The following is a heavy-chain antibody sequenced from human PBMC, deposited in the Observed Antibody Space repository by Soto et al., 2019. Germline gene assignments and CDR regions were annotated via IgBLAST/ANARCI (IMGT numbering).Heavy chain of an antibody. Sequence: SETLSLTCTVSGGSISSGGYLWGWVRQHPGKGPEWIGNIYYSGRTYYNPSLQSRVTISVDTSKNQFSLKLSSVTAADTAVYYCARFAKEENPKVGSWYYFDYWGQGTRVTVSS. CDR1: GGSISSGGYL. D-gene: IGHD6-13*01. CDR2: IYYSGRT. CDR3: ARFAKEENPKVGSWYYFDY. V-gene: IGHV4-31*03. J-gene: IGHJ4*02.